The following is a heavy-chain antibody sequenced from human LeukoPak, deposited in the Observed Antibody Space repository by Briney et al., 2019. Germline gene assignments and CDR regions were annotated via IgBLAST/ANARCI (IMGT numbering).Heavy chain of an antibody. CDR2: ISGSGGPI. CDR3: ARAAGQGHI. V-gene: IGHV3-48*03. Sequence: GGSLRLSCAASGFTFSNYEMNWVRQAPGKGLEWVSYISGSGGPIYYADSVKGRFTISRDNAKNSLYLQMNSLRAEDTAVYYCARAAGQGHIWGQGTMVTVSS. CDR1: GFTFSNYE. J-gene: IGHJ3*02.